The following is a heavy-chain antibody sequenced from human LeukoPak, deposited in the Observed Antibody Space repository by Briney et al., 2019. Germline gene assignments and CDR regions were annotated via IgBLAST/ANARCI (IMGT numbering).Heavy chain of an antibody. V-gene: IGHV4-39*01. Sequence: SETLSLTCTVSGGSISSSSYYWGWIRQPPGKGLEWIGSIYYSGSTYYNPSLKSRVTISVDTSKNQFSLKLSSVTAADTAVYYCAGHRQALGYCSGGSCKGGFDYWGQGTLVTVSS. J-gene: IGHJ4*02. CDR2: IYYSGST. CDR3: AGHRQALGYCSGGSCKGGFDY. D-gene: IGHD2-15*01. CDR1: GGSISSSSYY.